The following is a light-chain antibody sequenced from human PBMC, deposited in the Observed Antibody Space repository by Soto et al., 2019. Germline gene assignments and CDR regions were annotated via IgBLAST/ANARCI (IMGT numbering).Light chain of an antibody. J-gene: IGLJ3*02. CDR1: ASNLGAKYA. V-gene: IGLV1-40*01. CDR2: DNI. CDR3: QSYDTTLIGLV. Sequence: QSVLTQPPSVSGAPGQRVTISCTGSASNLGAKYAVHWYQHLPGTAPKLLIYDNIHRPSGVPDRFSGSKSDTSASLAITGLQAEDEADYYCQSYDTTLIGLVFGGGTKATVL.